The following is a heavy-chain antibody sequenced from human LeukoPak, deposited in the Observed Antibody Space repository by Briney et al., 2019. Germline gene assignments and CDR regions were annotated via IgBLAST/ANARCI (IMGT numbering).Heavy chain of an antibody. CDR2: INSNSGGT. CDR1: GYTFSDYH. CDR3: AKDLQSSYDYDTSGYYFVGYFFYMDV. Sequence: ASVKVSCKASGYTFSDYHIHRLRQAPGQGLEWLGWINSNSGGTHYAQKFQGRVTMTRDPSITTAYMELSRLQSDDTAVYYCAKDLQSSYDYDTSGYYFVGYFFYMDVWGKGTTVTVSS. D-gene: IGHD3-22*01. J-gene: IGHJ6*03. V-gene: IGHV1-2*02.